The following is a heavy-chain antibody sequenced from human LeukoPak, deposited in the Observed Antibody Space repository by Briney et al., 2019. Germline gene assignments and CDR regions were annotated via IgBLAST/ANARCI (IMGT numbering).Heavy chain of an antibody. V-gene: IGHV3-30-3*01. Sequence: QPGRALRLSCAASAFTFSNYAMHWVRQAPGKGLEWVAMISYDESNQYYVDSVKGRFTISRDNSKKSLYLQMNGLRPDDTALYYCAREGAIVGNAFDLWGLGTMVIVSS. CDR2: ISYDESNQ. D-gene: IGHD3-16*02. CDR1: AFTFSNYA. J-gene: IGHJ3*01. CDR3: AREGAIVGNAFDL.